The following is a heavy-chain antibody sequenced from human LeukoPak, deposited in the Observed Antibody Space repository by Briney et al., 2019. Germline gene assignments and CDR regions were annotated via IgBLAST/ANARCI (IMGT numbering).Heavy chain of an antibody. CDR1: GGSISSYY. J-gene: IGHJ5*02. CDR3: ARAWATSVVPAGWFDR. V-gene: IGHV4-4*07. CDR2: IYTSGST. D-gene: IGHD2-2*01. Sequence: SETLSLTCSVSGGSISSYYWSWIRQPAWKGLEWIGRIYTSGSTNYNPSLKSRVTMSVDTSKNQFSLKLSSVTAADTAVYYCARAWATSVVPAGWFDRWGQGTLVTVSS.